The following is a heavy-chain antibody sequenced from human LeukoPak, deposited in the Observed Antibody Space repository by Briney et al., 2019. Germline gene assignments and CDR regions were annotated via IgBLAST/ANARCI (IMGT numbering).Heavy chain of an antibody. CDR2: IYYSGST. Sequence: SETLSLTCTVSGGSISSYYWSWLRQPPGKGLEWIGYIYYSGSTNYNPSLKSRVTISVDTSKNQFSLKLSSVTAADTAVYYCARVRGYGIFDYWGQGTLVTVSS. J-gene: IGHJ4*02. CDR3: ARVRGYGIFDY. V-gene: IGHV4-59*01. CDR1: GGSISSYY. D-gene: IGHD3-22*01.